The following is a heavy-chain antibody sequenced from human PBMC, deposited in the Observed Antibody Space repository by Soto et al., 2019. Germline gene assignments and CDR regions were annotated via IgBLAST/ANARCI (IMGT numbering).Heavy chain of an antibody. CDR1: GFTFSSYG. V-gene: IGHV3-33*01. D-gene: IGHD6-6*01. CDR3: ARTQRKGYSSSSSFDY. Sequence: QVQLVESGGGVVQPGRSLRLSCAAPGFTFSSYGMHWVRQAPGKGLEWVAVIWYDGSNKYYADSVKGRFTISRDNSKNTLYLQMNSLRAEDTAVYYCARTQRKGYSSSSSFDYWGQGTLVTVSS. J-gene: IGHJ4*02. CDR2: IWYDGSNK.